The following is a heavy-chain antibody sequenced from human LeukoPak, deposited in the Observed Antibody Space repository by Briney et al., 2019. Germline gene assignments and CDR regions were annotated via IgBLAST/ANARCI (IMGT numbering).Heavy chain of an antibody. V-gene: IGHV1-18*01. CDR3: ARHDISRHYYYSGMDV. D-gene: IGHD3-9*01. CDR2: ISAYSANT. Sequence: ASVKVSCKASGYTFTTYGMSWVRQAPGQGLEWMGWISAYSANTNYAQKFQGRVTMTTDTSTSTGNMELRSLRSDDTAVYYCARHDISRHYYYSGMDVWGQGTTVTVSS. CDR1: GYTFTTYG. J-gene: IGHJ6*02.